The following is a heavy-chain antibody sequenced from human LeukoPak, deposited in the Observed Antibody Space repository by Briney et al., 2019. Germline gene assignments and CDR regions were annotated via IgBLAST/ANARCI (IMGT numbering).Heavy chain of an antibody. J-gene: IGHJ4*02. D-gene: IGHD7-27*01. CDR2: LWYDGSQK. V-gene: IGHV3-33*01. CDR1: GITLSTSG. Sequence: GGSLRLSCATSGITLSTSGMHWVRQAPGKGLEWVAVLWYDGSQKYYADSVKGRFTISRDNSKNTLYLQMNSLTAEDTAVYYCARDTGHLILGDYWGQGTLVIVSS. CDR3: ARDTGHLILGDY.